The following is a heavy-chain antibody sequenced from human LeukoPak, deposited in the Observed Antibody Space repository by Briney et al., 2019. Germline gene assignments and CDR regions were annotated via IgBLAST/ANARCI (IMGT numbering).Heavy chain of an antibody. D-gene: IGHD3-22*01. CDR1: GGSISSYY. CDR2: IYYSGST. V-gene: IGHV4-59*01. Sequence: TSETLSLTCTVSGGSISSYYWSWIRQPPGKGLEWIGYIYYSGSTNYNPSLKSRVTISVDTSKNQFSLKRSSVTAAGTAVYYCARGFGDYYDSSGYTDYWGQGTLVTVSS. CDR3: ARGFGDYYDSSGYTDY. J-gene: IGHJ4*02.